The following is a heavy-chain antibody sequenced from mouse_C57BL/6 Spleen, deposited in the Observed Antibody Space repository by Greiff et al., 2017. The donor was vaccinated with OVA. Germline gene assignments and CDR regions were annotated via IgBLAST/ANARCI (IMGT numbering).Heavy chain of an antibody. CDR1: GFTFSNYW. V-gene: IGHV6-3*01. Sequence: EVKLVESGGGLVQPGGSMKLSCVASGFTFSNYWMNWVRQSPEKGLEWVAQIRLKSDNYATHYAESVKGRFTISRDDSKSSVYLQMNNLRAEDTGIYYCLYSNYGFYYFDYWGQGTTLTVSS. J-gene: IGHJ2*01. CDR2: IRLKSDNYAT. D-gene: IGHD2-5*01. CDR3: LYSNYGFYYFDY.